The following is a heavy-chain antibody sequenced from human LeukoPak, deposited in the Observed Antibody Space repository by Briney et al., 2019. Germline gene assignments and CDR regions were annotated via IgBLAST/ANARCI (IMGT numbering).Heavy chain of an antibody. V-gene: IGHV4-59*01. D-gene: IGHD3-22*01. Sequence: SETLSLTCTVSGGSISSYYWSWIRQPPGKGLEWIGYIYYSGSTNYNPSLKSRVTISVDTSKNQFSLKLSSVTAADTAVYYCARDSDYYDCSGYYDYWGQGTLVTVSS. CDR1: GGSISSYY. CDR3: ARDSDYYDCSGYYDY. CDR2: IYYSGST. J-gene: IGHJ4*02.